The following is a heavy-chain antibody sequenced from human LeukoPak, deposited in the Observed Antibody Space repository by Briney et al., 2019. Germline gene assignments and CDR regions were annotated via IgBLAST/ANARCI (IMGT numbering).Heavy chain of an antibody. V-gene: IGHV3-74*01. J-gene: IGHJ4*02. D-gene: IGHD3-22*01. CDR2: INPDGSTT. Sequence: PGGSLRLSCEASGFSFSVTWMHWVRQAPGKGLVWVSRINPDGSTTDYADAVKGRFTISRDNAKNTLSLQMNSLRAEDTALYYCARSPDSSGYYDYWGQGTLVTVSS. CDR3: ARSPDSSGYYDY. CDR1: GFSFSVTW.